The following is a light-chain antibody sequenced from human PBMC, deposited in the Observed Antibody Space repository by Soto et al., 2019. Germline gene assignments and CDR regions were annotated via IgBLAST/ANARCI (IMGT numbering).Light chain of an antibody. CDR2: GAS. Sequence: EVVMTQSPVTLSVSPGERATLSCRASQSITTNLGWYQQKPGQAPRLLIYGASTRATGVPARFSGSGSGTQFTLTINSLQYEDFAVYYCQQYNDWPPKRTFGQGTKVDIK. J-gene: IGKJ1*01. CDR3: QQYNDWPPKRT. CDR1: QSITTN. V-gene: IGKV3-15*01.